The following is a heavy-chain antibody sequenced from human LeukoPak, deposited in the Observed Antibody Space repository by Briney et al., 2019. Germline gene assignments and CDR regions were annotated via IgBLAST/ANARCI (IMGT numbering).Heavy chain of an antibody. CDR2: INPSGGST. J-gene: IGHJ4*02. Sequence: VSVKVSCKASGYTFTSYYMHWVRQAPGQGLEWMGIINPSGGSTSYAQKFQGRVTMTRDTSTSTVYMELSSLRSEDTAVYYCARGPRGHYDFWSGQWGYFDYWGQGTLVTVSS. V-gene: IGHV1-46*01. CDR1: GYTFTSYY. D-gene: IGHD3-3*01. CDR3: ARGPRGHYDFWSGQWGYFDY.